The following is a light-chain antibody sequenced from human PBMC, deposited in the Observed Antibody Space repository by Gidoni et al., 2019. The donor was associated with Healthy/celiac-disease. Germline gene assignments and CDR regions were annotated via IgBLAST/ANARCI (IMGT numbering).Light chain of an antibody. CDR3: QKYNSAPRT. Sequence: DIQMTQFPTSLSASVGDRVTITCRASQGISNYLAWYQQKPGQVPKLLIYAASTLQSGVPSRFSGSGSGTDFTLTISSLQPEDVATYYCQKYNSAPRTFGQGTKVEIK. J-gene: IGKJ1*01. CDR1: QGISNY. CDR2: AAS. V-gene: IGKV1-27*01.